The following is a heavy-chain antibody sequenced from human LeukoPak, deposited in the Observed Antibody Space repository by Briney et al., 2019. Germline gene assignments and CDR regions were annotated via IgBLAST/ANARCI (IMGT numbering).Heavy chain of an antibody. J-gene: IGHJ4*02. CDR1: GGSVSGYY. V-gene: IGHV4-34*01. CDR2: INHSGTT. D-gene: IGHD3-10*01. CDR3: ARGVMVRGSCPDY. Sequence: SQTLSLTFAVDGGSVSGYYGSWIRQPPGKGLDWIGEINHSGTTNYNPSLKGRCTISVDTSKNQFSLKLSSVTAADTAVYYCARGVMVRGSCPDYWGQGTLVTVSS.